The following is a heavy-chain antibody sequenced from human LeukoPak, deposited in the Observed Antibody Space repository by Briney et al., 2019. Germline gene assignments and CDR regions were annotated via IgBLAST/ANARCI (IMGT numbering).Heavy chain of an antibody. CDR3: AKRTHDFWSGYYRNYYYYMDV. D-gene: IGHD3-3*01. Sequence: LSGGSLRLSCVASGFPFTNYWMSWVRQAPGEGLEWVANIKQDGSEIDSVDSLKGRFTISRDNAKNSLYLQMNSLRAEDTAVYYCAKRTHDFWSGYYRNYYYYMDVWGKGTTLTVSS. CDR2: IKQDGSEI. CDR1: GFPFTNYW. J-gene: IGHJ6*03. V-gene: IGHV3-7*01.